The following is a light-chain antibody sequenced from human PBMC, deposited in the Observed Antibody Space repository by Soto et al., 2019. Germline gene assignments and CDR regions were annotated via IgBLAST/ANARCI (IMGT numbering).Light chain of an antibody. V-gene: IGKV1-39*01. CDR1: QSISSY. Sequence: DIQMTQSPSSLSASVGDRVTITCRASQSISSYLNWYQQKPGKAPKLLIYAASSLQSGVPSRFSGSGSGTDFTLTISSLEPEDFATYYFQQCYTTPRTFGQGTKVEIK. CDR2: AAS. CDR3: QQCYTTPRT. J-gene: IGKJ1*01.